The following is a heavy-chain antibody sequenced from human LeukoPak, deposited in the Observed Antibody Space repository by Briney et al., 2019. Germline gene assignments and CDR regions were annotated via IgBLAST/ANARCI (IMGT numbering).Heavy chain of an antibody. CDR3: AREENAAMGYSIDY. V-gene: IGHV3-21*01. Sequence: GGSLRLSCAASGFTFSSYSMNWVRQAPGKGLEWVSSISSSSSYIYYADSVKGRFTISRDNAKNSLYLQMNSPRAEDTAVYYCAREENAAMGYSIDYWGQGTLVTVSS. CDR1: GFTFSSYS. D-gene: IGHD5-18*01. J-gene: IGHJ4*02. CDR2: ISSSSSYI.